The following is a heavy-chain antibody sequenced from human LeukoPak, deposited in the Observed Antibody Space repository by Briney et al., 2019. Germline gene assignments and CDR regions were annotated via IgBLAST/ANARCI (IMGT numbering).Heavy chain of an antibody. V-gene: IGHV5-51*01. CDR2: IRPSDSDV. CDR3: ARHRSADYSDASPI. Sequence: GESLKISCKGSGYTFTNYWIDWVRQMPGKGLEWMGIIRPSDSDVRYSPSFEGQVTLSADKSINTAYLQWSSLKASDTAIYFCARHRSADYSDASPIWGQGTMVTVSS. J-gene: IGHJ3*02. D-gene: IGHD2-15*01. CDR1: GYTFTNYW.